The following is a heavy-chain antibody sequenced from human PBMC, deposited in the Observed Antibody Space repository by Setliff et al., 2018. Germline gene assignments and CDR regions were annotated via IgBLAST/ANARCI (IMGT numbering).Heavy chain of an antibody. CDR3: ARHVGSRSRGYNYYYYYMDV. Sequence: SETLSLTCTVSGGSLRGNAIFWGWIRQPPGKGLEWIGSIYYTGDPYYNPSLKSRVTMSVDTSRNQLSLKLTSVTAADTAVYYCARHVGSRSRGYNYYYYYMDVWGKGTTVTV. CDR1: GGSLRGNAIF. V-gene: IGHV4-39*01. D-gene: IGHD3-10*01. CDR2: IYYTGDP. J-gene: IGHJ6*03.